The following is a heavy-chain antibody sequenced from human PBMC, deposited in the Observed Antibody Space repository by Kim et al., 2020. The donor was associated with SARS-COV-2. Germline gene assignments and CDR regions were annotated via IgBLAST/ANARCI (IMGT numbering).Heavy chain of an antibody. Sequence: GGSLRLSCAASGFTFSSSGIHWVRQAPGKGLEWVAAISYDGSKKYYADSVKGRFIISRDSSKNTLYLQMSSLRAEDTAVYYCAKDRFRVHLHGSGAVDYWGQGTLVTVSS. CDR3: AKDRFRVHLHGSGAVDY. CDR2: ISYDGSKK. V-gene: IGHV3-30*18. CDR1: GFTFSSSG. D-gene: IGHD3-10*01. J-gene: IGHJ4*02.